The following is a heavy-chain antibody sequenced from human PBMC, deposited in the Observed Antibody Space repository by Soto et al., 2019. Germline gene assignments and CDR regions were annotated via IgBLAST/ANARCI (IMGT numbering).Heavy chain of an antibody. CDR1: GYSFSKYW. D-gene: IGHD2-15*01. Sequence: PGESLKISCKGSGYSFSKYWVSWVRQMPGKDLVWLGRIDPSDSYSNYNPSFQGHVTMSIDKSINPAYLQWTSLKASDSAMYFCARHQILKGAMDVWGQGTKVTVSS. CDR2: IDPSDSYS. V-gene: IGHV5-10-1*01. CDR3: ARHQILKGAMDV. J-gene: IGHJ6*02.